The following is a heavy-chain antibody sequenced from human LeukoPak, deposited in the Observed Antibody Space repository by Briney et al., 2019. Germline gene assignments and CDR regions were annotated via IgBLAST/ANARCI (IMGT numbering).Heavy chain of an antibody. V-gene: IGHV4-39*07. Sequence: SETLSLTCTVSGGSISSSSYYWGWIRQPPGKGLEWIGSIYYSGSTYYNPSLKSRVTISVDTSKNQFSLKLSSVTAADTAVYYCARYYVWGSYRGHFDYWGQGTLVTVSS. J-gene: IGHJ4*02. CDR1: GGSISSSSYY. D-gene: IGHD3-16*02. CDR2: IYYSGST. CDR3: ARYYVWGSYRGHFDY.